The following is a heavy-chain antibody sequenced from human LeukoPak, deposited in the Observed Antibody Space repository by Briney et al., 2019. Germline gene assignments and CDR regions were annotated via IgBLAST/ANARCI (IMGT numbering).Heavy chain of an antibody. CDR2: IGSSSIHI. CDR1: GFTFSSYY. J-gene: IGHJ4*02. Sequence: GGSLRLSCEASGFTFSSYYMNWVRQAPGRGLEWVSSIGSSSIHIYYADSVKGRFATSRDNAKNSLHLQMNSLRAEDTAVYYCARGVSYRVVVTATDFDYWGQGTLVTVSS. V-gene: IGHV3-21*01. CDR3: ARGVSYRVVVTATDFDY. D-gene: IGHD2-21*02.